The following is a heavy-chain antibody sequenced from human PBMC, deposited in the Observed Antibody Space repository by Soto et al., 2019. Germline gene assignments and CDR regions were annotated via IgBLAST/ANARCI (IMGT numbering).Heavy chain of an antibody. Sequence: SVKVSCKASGGTFANFIMNWVRQTPGQGLEWMGGIAPMFGTATYAEKFKGRVTISATESTSTAYMELTSLRSEDTAVYYCARNGTYSSSLSQYSGMDVWGQGTTVTVSS. CDR1: GGTFANFI. CDR3: ARNGTYSSSLSQYSGMDV. D-gene: IGHD6-6*01. CDR2: IAPMFGTA. V-gene: IGHV1-69*13. J-gene: IGHJ6*02.